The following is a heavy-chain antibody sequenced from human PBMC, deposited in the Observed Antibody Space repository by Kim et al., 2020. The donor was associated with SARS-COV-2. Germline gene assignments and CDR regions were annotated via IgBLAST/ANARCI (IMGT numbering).Heavy chain of an antibody. CDR3: AKDNIQLLVPDYYYYYGMDV. CDR1: GFTFSSYA. Sequence: GGSLRLSCAASGFTFSSYAMSWVRQAPGKGLEWVSAISGSGGSTYYADSVKGRFTISRDNSKNTLYLQMNSLRAEDTAVYYCAKDNIQLLVPDYYYYYGMDVWGQGTTVTVSS. J-gene: IGHJ6*02. CDR2: ISGSGGST. D-gene: IGHD6-19*01. V-gene: IGHV3-23*01.